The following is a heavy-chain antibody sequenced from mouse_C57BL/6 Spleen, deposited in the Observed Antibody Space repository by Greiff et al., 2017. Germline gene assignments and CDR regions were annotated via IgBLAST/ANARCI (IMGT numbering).Heavy chain of an antibody. CDR1: GFTFSDYG. CDR3: ARGLVAGFFDY. J-gene: IGHJ2*01. Sequence: EVKLMESGGGLVKPGGSLKLSCAASGFTFSDYGMHWVRQAPEKGLEWVAYISSGSSTIYYADTVKGRFTISRDNAKNTLFLQMTSLRSEDTAMYYCARGLVAGFFDYWGQGTTLTVSS. D-gene: IGHD1-3*01. CDR2: ISSGSSTI. V-gene: IGHV5-17*01.